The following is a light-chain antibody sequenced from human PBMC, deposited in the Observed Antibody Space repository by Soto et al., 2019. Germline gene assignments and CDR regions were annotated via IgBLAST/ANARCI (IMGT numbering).Light chain of an antibody. CDR3: QQRSNWPPT. Sequence: EIVLTQSPGTLSLSPGERATLSCRASQSVRSTHLAWYQLKPGQAPRLFIYDSTNRAAGIPARFSGSRSGTDFTLTISSLEPEDFAVYYCQQRSNWPPTFGQGTKVDIK. CDR2: DST. J-gene: IGKJ1*01. V-gene: IGKV3-11*01. CDR1: QSVRSTH.